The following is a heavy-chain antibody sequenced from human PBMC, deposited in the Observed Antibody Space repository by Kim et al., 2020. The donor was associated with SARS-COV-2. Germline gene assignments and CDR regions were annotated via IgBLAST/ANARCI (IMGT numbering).Heavy chain of an antibody. CDR3: ARFPQMALVGIPPTTYYYYGMDV. Sequence: SETLCLTCTVSGGSISSSSYYWGWIRQPPGKGLEWIGSIYYSGSTYYNPSLKSRVTISVDTSKNQFSLKLSSVTAADTAVYYCARFPQMALVGIPPTTYYYYGMDVWGQGTTVTVSS. CDR2: IYYSGST. V-gene: IGHV4-39*01. J-gene: IGHJ6*02. CDR1: GGSISSSSYY. D-gene: IGHD1-26*01.